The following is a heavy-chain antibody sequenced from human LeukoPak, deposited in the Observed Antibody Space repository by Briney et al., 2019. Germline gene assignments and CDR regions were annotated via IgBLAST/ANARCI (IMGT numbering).Heavy chain of an antibody. D-gene: IGHD3-22*01. Sequence: SETLSLTCTVSGGSISSYYWSWIRQPAGKGLEWIGRIYTSGSTNYNPSLKSRVTMSVDTSKNQFSLKLSSVTAADTAVYYCARNYYDSSGYSYYFDYWGQGTLVTVSS. J-gene: IGHJ4*02. CDR3: ARNYYDSSGYSYYFDY. CDR2: IYTSGST. CDR1: GGSISSYY. V-gene: IGHV4-4*07.